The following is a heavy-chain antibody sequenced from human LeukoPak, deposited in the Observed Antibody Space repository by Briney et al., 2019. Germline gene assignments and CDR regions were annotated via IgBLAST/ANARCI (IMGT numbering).Heavy chain of an antibody. CDR3: ERGGSGCIDI. J-gene: IGHJ3*02. CDR1: TFTLTTVW. D-gene: IGHD1-26*01. Sequence: GGSLTLSCPPATFTLTTVWMHCVRPPPEEGLVWVAHIHTSVTSTIYADFVTGPFTISTDNATNTVELQMDCLRAHDTAIYYCERGGSGCIDIWGQGTMVTVSS. CDR2: IHTSVTST. V-gene: IGHV3-74*01.